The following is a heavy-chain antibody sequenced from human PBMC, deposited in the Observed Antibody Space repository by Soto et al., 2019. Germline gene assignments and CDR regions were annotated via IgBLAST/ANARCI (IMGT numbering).Heavy chain of an antibody. CDR3: ARAETFRYFELKHNFHY. D-gene: IGHD3-9*01. J-gene: IGHJ4*02. V-gene: IGHV3-11*01. CDR2: ISSSGSTI. Sequence: GGSLRLSCAASGFTFNDYYMTWIRQAPGKGLEWISYISSSGSTIYYADSVKGRFTISRGNAKKSLYLRMNSLRAEDTAVYFCARAETFRYFELKHNFHYWGQGTLVTVSS. CDR1: GFTFNDYY.